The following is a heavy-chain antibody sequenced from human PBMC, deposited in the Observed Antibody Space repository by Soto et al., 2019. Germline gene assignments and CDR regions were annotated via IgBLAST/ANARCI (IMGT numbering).Heavy chain of an antibody. CDR3: ARDSPNYDILTGPDPRSSNWFDP. CDR1: GFTFSSYW. D-gene: IGHD3-9*01. J-gene: IGHJ5*02. Sequence: PGGSLRLSCAASGFTFSSYWMSWVRQAPGKGLEWVANIKQDGSEKYYVDSVKGRFTISRDNAKNSLYLQMNSLRAEDTAVYYCARDSPNYDILTGPDPRSSNWFDPWGQGTLVTV. CDR2: IKQDGSEK. V-gene: IGHV3-7*05.